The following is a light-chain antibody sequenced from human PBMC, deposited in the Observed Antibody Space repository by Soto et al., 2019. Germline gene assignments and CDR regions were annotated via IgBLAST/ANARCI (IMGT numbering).Light chain of an antibody. CDR2: DVT. J-gene: IGLJ7*01. Sequence: QSALTQPPSASGSPGQSVTISCAGTSSDVGGYNHVSWYQQHPGKAPKLMIFDVTKRPSGVPDRFSGSKSGNTASLTVSGLQAEDEADYYCSSYAGSSAVFGGGTKLTVL. CDR3: SSYAGSSAV. CDR1: SSDVGGYNH. V-gene: IGLV2-8*01.